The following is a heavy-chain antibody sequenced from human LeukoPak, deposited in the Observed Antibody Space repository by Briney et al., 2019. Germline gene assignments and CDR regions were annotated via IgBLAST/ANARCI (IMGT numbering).Heavy chain of an antibody. CDR2: INAGNGNT. CDR3: ARGGRPLNYYDSSGYYRERLSSYWCFDL. CDR1: GYTFTSYA. V-gene: IGHV1-3*01. Sequence: ASVKVSCKASGYTFTSYAMHWVRQAPGQRLEWMGWINAGNGNTKYSQKFQGRVTITRDTSASTAYMELSSLRSEDTAVYYCARGGRPLNYYDSSGYYRERLSSYWCFDLWGRGTLATVSS. D-gene: IGHD3-22*01. J-gene: IGHJ2*01.